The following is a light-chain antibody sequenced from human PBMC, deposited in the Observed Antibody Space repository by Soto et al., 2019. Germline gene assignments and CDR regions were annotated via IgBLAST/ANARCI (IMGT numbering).Light chain of an antibody. CDR3: QQLTSNPLT. CDR2: AAS. J-gene: IGKJ4*01. V-gene: IGKV1-9*01. Sequence: DIQLTQSPSFLSASVGDRVTITCRASQGITNSLAWYQQKPGKAPNLLIYAASTLQGGVPSRFSVSGSGTDFTLTISSLQPEDFATYYCQQLTSNPLTFGGGPKVEIK. CDR1: QGITNS.